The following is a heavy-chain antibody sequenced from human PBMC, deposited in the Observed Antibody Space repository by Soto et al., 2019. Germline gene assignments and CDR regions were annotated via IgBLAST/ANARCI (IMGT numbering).Heavy chain of an antibody. CDR3: ARYLIIPRAFDI. V-gene: IGHV3-48*04. J-gene: IGHJ3*02. CDR1: GFTFSTYS. Sequence: GGSLILSCAVSGFTFSTYSMAWVRQAPGKGLEWVSYISSSSIVIYYTDSVKGRIAVSRDNAKNSLYLQMHSLRAEDTAVYYCARYLIIPRAFDIWGQGTTVTVSS. D-gene: IGHD2-21*01. CDR2: ISSSSIVI.